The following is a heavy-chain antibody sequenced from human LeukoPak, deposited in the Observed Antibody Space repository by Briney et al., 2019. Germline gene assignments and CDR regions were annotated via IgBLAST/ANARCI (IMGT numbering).Heavy chain of an antibody. CDR3: VRVGSQLALDY. D-gene: IGHD6-13*01. CDR2: ISSNGGST. V-gene: IGHV3-64*05. Sequence: PGGSLTLFCSGSGFTFSSNAMHWVRQAPGKGLECVSAISSNGGSTYYADSVKGRFTISRDNSKNTLYVQMSSLRSEDTAVYYCVRVGSQLALDYWGQGTRGCVSS. J-gene: IGHJ4*02. CDR1: GFTFSSNA.